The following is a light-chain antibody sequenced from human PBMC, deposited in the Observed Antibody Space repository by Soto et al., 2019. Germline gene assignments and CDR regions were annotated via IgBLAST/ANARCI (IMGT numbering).Light chain of an antibody. Sequence: QSALTQPASVSGSPGQSITISGTGTSSDVCGYNYVSWYQQHPGKAPKLMIYEGNNRPSGVSNRFSGSKSGNTASLTISGRQAEDEADYYCSSFTRSSTWLFGGGTKLTVL. V-gene: IGLV2-14*01. CDR3: SSFTRSSTWL. CDR1: SSDVCGYNY. J-gene: IGLJ3*02. CDR2: EGN.